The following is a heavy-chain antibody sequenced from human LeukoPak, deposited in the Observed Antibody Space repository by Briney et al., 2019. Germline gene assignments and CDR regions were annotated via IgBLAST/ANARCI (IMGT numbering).Heavy chain of an antibody. J-gene: IGHJ4*02. CDR2: ITSGSSYR. D-gene: IGHD6-19*01. CDR3: AGPVGSGWYSDY. Sequence: GGSLRLSCAASGFTFSSYNMNWVRQAPGKGLEWVSSITSGSSYRFYADSVKGRFTISRDNAKNSLYLQMNSLRAEDTAVYYCAGPVGSGWYSDYWGQGTLVTVSS. V-gene: IGHV3-21*01. CDR1: GFTFSSYN.